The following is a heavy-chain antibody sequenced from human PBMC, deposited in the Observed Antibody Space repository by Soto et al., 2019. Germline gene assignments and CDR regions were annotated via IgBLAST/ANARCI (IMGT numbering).Heavy chain of an antibody. CDR1: GYTFTSYA. J-gene: IGHJ4*02. CDR3: ARSPGGPMTPGDY. Sequence: ASVKVSCKASGYTFTSYAMHWVRQAPGQRLEWMGWINAGNGNTKYSQKFQGRVTITRDTSASTAYMELSSLRSEDTAVYHCARSPGGPMTPGDYWGQGTLVTVSS. CDR2: INAGNGNT. D-gene: IGHD3-10*01. V-gene: IGHV1-3*01.